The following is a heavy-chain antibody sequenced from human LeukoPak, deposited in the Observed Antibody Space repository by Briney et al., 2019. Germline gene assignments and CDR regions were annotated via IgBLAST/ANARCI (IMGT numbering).Heavy chain of an antibody. J-gene: IGHJ3*01. V-gene: IGHV5-51*01. D-gene: IGHD1-26*01. Sequence: GESLKISCKVSGYSFTIYCIGWVRQMPGKGLEWMGIIYPGDSGPTYSPSFQGQVTISVDKSINTAYLQWSSLLASDTAMYYCGMSGDRVPLQDDVFDVWGQGTMVTVST. CDR2: IYPGDSGP. CDR3: GMSGDRVPLQDDVFDV. CDR1: GYSFTIYC.